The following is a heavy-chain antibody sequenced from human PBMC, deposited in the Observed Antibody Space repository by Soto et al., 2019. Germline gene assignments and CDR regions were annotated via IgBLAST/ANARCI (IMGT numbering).Heavy chain of an antibody. CDR1: GFTFSSHW. V-gene: IGHV3-7*01. J-gene: IGHJ4*02. D-gene: IGHD1-1*01. CDR3: ARGDNPEY. Sequence: GGSLRLSCAASGFTFSSHWMTWVRQAPGKGLEWVANINEDGSEKYYVDSVKGRFTISRDNAKNSLYLQMNSLRAEDAALFYCARGDNPEYWGQGTLVTVSS. CDR2: INEDGSEK.